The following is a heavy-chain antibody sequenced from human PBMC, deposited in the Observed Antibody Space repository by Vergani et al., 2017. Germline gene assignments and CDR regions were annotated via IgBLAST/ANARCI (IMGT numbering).Heavy chain of an antibody. Sequence: EVQLVPSGAEVKKPGASLKISCKGSGYSFTSYWIGWVRQLPGKGLEWMGIIYPGDSDTRYSPSFQGQVTISADKSISTAYLQWSSLKASDTAMYYCARVHYYYDPAGFFDIWGQGTMVTVSS. CDR1: GYSFTSYW. V-gene: IGHV5-51*01. CDR2: IYPGDSDT. J-gene: IGHJ3*02. D-gene: IGHD3-22*01. CDR3: ARVHYYYDPAGFFDI.